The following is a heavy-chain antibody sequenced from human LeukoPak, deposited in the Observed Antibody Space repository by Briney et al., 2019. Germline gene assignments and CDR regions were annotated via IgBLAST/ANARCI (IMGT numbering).Heavy chain of an antibody. J-gene: IGHJ4*02. CDR2: IYYSGST. Sequence: PSETLSLTCTVSGGSISSSSYYWGWIRQPPGKGLEWIGSIYYSGSTYYNPSLKSRVTISVDTSKNQFSLKLSSVTAADTAVYYCAREGRDGYNFRYWGQGTLVTVSS. V-gene: IGHV4-39*07. CDR3: AREGRDGYNFRY. D-gene: IGHD5-24*01. CDR1: GGSISSSSYY.